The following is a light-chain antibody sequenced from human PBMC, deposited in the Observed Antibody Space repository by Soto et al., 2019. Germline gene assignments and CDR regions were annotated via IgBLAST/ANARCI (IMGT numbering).Light chain of an antibody. J-gene: IGKJ1*01. CDR1: QGIRRY. V-gene: IGKV1-8*01. CDR3: QQYYSYPRT. CDR2: AAS. Sequence: AIRMTQSPSSLSASTGDRVTITFRASQGIRRYLAWYQQKPGKDPKLLIYAASPLQSGVPSRFTGSRTGPDFTLTISCLQSEDFATYYCQQYYSYPRTFGKGTNVEIK.